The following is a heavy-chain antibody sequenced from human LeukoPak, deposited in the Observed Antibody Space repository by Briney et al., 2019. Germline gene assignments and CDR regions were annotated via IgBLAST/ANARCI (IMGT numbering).Heavy chain of an antibody. J-gene: IGHJ4*02. CDR3: AREALYYFDY. V-gene: IGHV3-30*04. CDR1: GFTFSSYA. CDR2: ISYDGSNK. Sequence: GGSLRLSCAASGFTFSSYAMHWVRQAPGKGLEWVAVISYDGSNKYYADSVKGRFTISRDNSKNTLYLQMNSLRAEDTAVYYCAREALYYFDYWGQGTLVTVSS.